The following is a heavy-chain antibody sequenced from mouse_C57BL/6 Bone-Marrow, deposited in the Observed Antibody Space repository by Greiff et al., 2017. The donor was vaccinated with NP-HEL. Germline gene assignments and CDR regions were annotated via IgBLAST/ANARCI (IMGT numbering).Heavy chain of an antibody. CDR1: GFSLTSYG. Sequence: VQLQQSGPGLVQPSQSLSITCTVSGFSLTSYGVHWVRQSPGKGLEWLGVIWSGGSTDYTEAVISRLSISKDNSKSQVFFKMNSLQADDTAIYYCARESLQLERGYFDYWGQGTTLTVSS. CDR2: IWSGGST. J-gene: IGHJ2*01. D-gene: IGHD4-1*02. CDR3: ARESLQLERGYFDY. V-gene: IGHV2-2*01.